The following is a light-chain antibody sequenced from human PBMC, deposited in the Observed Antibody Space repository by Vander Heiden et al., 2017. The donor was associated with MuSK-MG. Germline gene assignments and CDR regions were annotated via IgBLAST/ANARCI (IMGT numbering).Light chain of an antibody. CDR2: DAF. CDR1: QDINNY. Sequence: DIQMTQSPSSLSASVGDRVTITCQASQDINNYLNWYQQKPGKAPNLLVYDAFNLEAGVPSRFSGSGSGTDFTFTISSLQPEDIATYYCQQYDTHPLTFGGGTKVELK. CDR3: QQYDTHPLT. J-gene: IGKJ4*01. V-gene: IGKV1-33*01.